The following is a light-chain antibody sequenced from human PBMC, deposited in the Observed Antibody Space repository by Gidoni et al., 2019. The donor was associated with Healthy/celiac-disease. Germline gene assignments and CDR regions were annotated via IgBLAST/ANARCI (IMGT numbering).Light chain of an antibody. CDR2: GAS. Sequence: EMVLTQSPGTLSLSPGERATLSCRASQSVSSSYLAWYQQKPGQAPRLLIYGASSRATGLPDRFSGSGSGTDFTLTIRRLEPEDFAVYYCQQYGSSLWTFGQXTKVEIK. V-gene: IGKV3-20*01. J-gene: IGKJ1*01. CDR1: QSVSSSY. CDR3: QQYGSSLWT.